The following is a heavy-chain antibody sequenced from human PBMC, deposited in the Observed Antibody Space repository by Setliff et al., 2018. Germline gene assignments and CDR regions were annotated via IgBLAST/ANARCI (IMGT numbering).Heavy chain of an antibody. CDR2: ISYDGSNK. Sequence: SGFTFSSYAMHWVRQAPGKGLEWVAVISYDGSNKYYADSVKGRFTISRDNSKNTLYLQMNSLRAEDAAVYYCAKAGSGYSRRPWFDPWGQGTLVTVSS. J-gene: IGHJ5*02. CDR3: AKAGSGYSRRPWFDP. V-gene: IGHV3-30*04. D-gene: IGHD3-3*01. CDR1: GFTFSSYA.